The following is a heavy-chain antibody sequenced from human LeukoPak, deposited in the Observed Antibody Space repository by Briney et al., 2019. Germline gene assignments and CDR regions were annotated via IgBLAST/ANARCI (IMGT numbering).Heavy chain of an antibody. CDR2: ISSSSSEI. J-gene: IGHJ3*02. Sequence: GGSLRLSCAASGFTFSSYSMNWLRQARGKGREWVSYISSSSSEIYYADSVEARFTISRDNVKNALYLQMSSRRAEVTAVYYCVRRNYVAFDIWGQGTMVIVSS. CDR1: GFTFSSYS. V-gene: IGHV3-21*01. D-gene: IGHD1-7*01. CDR3: VRRNYVAFDI.